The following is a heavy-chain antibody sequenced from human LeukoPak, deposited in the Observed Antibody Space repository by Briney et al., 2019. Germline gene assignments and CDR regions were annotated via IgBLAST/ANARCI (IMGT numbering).Heavy chain of an antibody. D-gene: IGHD1-14*01. J-gene: IGHJ4*02. V-gene: IGHV3-23*01. Sequence: GGSLRLSCAVSGLTFSSYAMSWVRQAPGKGLEWVSAISGSGGSTYYADSVKGRFTISRDNSKNTLYLQMNSLRAEDTALYYCAKAGSLGYYFDSWGQGALVTVSS. CDR2: ISGSGGST. CDR3: AKAGSLGYYFDS. CDR1: GLTFSSYA.